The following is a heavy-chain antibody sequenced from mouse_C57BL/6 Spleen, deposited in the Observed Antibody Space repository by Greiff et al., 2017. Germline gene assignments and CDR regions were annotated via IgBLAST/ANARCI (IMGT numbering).Heavy chain of an antibody. V-gene: IGHV8-12*01. Sequence: QVTLQVSGPGILQSSPTLSLTCSFSGFSLSTSGMGLSWIRQPSGKGLEWLAPIYWCDDKRYNPSLKRRLTISKDTSRNQVLRKLTSVDTADTSTYHCARRVSSTAFDDWGQGTTRTVSS. CDR3: ARRVSSTAFDD. D-gene: IGHD1-2*01. CDR2: IYWCDDK. J-gene: IGHJ2*01. CDR1: GFSLSTSGMG.